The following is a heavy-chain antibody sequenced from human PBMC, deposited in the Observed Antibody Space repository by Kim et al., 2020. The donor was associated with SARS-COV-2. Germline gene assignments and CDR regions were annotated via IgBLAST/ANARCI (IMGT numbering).Heavy chain of an antibody. CDR1: GASITTANYF. Sequence: SETLSLTCTVSGASITTANYFWGWIRQQPGKGLEWIGYIRHSGTPYYSPSLKSRITISLDRSTNSFSLRLTSVTAADTAVYYCAREVDTARDSDAFDFWGQGTVVTVSS. CDR2: IRHSGTP. J-gene: IGHJ3*01. D-gene: IGHD2-21*02. V-gene: IGHV4-31*03. CDR3: AREVDTARDSDAFDF.